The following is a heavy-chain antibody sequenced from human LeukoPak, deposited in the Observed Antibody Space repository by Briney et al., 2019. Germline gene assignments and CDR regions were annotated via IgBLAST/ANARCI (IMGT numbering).Heavy chain of an antibody. CDR1: GFTFSSYW. D-gene: IGHD4-17*01. Sequence: PGGSLRLSCAASGFTFSSYWMHWVRQAPGKGLVWVSRINSDGSSTSYADSVKGRFTISRDNAKNTLYLQLNSLRAEDTAVYYCARDYGDYSKYYFDYWGQGTLVTVSS. CDR2: INSDGSST. V-gene: IGHV3-74*01. J-gene: IGHJ4*02. CDR3: ARDYGDYSKYYFDY.